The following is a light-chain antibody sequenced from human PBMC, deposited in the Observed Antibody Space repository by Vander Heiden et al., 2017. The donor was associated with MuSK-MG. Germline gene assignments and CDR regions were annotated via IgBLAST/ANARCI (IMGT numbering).Light chain of an antibody. CDR2: KAS. Sequence: DIQMTQSPSTLSASVGDRVTITCRASQSISSWLAWYQQKPVKAPKLLIYKASSCESGVPSRFSGSGSGTEFTRTISSMTPDDFATYYRLQDKSDSRTFGQGTKVEIK. V-gene: IGKV1-5*03. J-gene: IGKJ1*01. CDR3: LQDKSDSRT. CDR1: QSISSW.